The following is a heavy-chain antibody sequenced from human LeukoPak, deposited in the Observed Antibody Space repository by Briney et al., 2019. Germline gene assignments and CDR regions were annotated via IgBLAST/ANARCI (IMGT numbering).Heavy chain of an antibody. Sequence: PGGSLRLSCAASGFTFSSYGMHWVRQAPGKGLEWVAVVSYDGSNKYYADSVKGRFTISRVNSKNTLYLQMNSLRAEDTAVYYCAKDGGCSSTTCYSPYYFDYWGQGTLVTVSS. D-gene: IGHD2-2*01. J-gene: IGHJ4*02. CDR1: GFTFSSYG. V-gene: IGHV3-30*18. CDR2: VSYDGSNK. CDR3: AKDGGCSSTTCYSPYYFDY.